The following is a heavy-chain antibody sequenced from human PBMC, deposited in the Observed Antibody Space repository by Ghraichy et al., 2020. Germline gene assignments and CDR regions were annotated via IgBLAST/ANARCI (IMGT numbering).Heavy chain of an antibody. V-gene: IGHV3-64D*06. CDR2: ISGDGGNT. J-gene: IGHJ4*02. D-gene: IGHD6-19*01. CDR3: VKVGSSGWPRNNFDY. CDR1: GFTFSRYT. Sequence: GGSLRLSCSASGFTFSRYTIHWVRQAPGKGLEYVSAISGDGGNTYYADSVKGRFTISRDNSKNTLYLQMSSLTAEDTAVYYCVKVGSSGWPRNNFDYWGQGTLVTVSS.